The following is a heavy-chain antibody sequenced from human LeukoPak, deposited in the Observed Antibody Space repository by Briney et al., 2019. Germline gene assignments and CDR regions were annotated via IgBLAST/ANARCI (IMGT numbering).Heavy chain of an antibody. D-gene: IGHD3-22*01. CDR3: ARDWGYDSSGYSSVY. Sequence: ASVKVSCKASGYTFTSYGISWVRQAPGQGLEWMGWISAYNGNTKYAQKLQGRVTMTTDTSTSTAYMELRSLRSDDTAVYYCARDWGYDSSGYSSVYWGQGTLVTVSS. CDR1: GYTFTSYG. J-gene: IGHJ4*02. CDR2: ISAYNGNT. V-gene: IGHV1-18*01.